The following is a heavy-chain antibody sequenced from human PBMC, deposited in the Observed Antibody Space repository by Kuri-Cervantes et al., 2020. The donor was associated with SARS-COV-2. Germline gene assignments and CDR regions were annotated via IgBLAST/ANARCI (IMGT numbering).Heavy chain of an antibody. CDR3: ARGRIVGARGYYYYMDV. Sequence: SVKVSCKASVGTFSSYAISWVRQAPGQGLEWMGGIIPIFGTANYAQKLQGRVTITTDESTSTAYMELSSLRSEDTAVYYCARGRIVGARGYYYYMDVWGKGATVTVSS. CDR1: VGTFSSYA. CDR2: IIPIFGTA. D-gene: IGHD1-26*01. V-gene: IGHV1-69*05. J-gene: IGHJ6*03.